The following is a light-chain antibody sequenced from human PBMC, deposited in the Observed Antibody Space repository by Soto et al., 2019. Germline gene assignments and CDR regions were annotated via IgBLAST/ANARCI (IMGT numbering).Light chain of an antibody. J-gene: IGLJ1*01. CDR3: CSYAGTSTYV. V-gene: IGLV2-23*01. Sequence: QSALTQPASVSGSPGQSITISCTVTSTDVGSYNLVSWYQQYPGKAPKLMIYEGTKRPSGISNRFSGSKSGNTASLTISRLQAEGEADYFCCSYAGTSTYVFGTGTKVTLL. CDR1: STDVGSYNL. CDR2: EGT.